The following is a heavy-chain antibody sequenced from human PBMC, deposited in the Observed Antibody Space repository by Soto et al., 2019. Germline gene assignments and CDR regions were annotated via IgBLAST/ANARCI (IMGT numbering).Heavy chain of an antibody. CDR2: IYYSGNT. D-gene: IGHD2-2*01. V-gene: IGHV4-59*01. Sequence: PSETLSLTCAVYGGSISSYYWNWIRQPPGKGLEWIGSIYYSGNTNYSPSLKSRVTISVDTSKKQFSLKLTSVTAADTAMYYCARGYCSSTSCYEFDYWGQGTLVTVSS. CDR3: ARGYCSSTSCYEFDY. CDR1: GGSISSYY. J-gene: IGHJ4*02.